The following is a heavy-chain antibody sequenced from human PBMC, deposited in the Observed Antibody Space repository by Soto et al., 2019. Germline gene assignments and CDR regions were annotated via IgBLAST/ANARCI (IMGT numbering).Heavy chain of an antibody. V-gene: IGHV1-18*01. CDR1: GYTFTSSG. J-gene: IGHJ4*02. CDR2: ISTDNGNT. CDR3: ARSGVWEPRDY. D-gene: IGHD1-26*01. Sequence: GASVKVSCKASGYTFTSSGISWVRQAPGQGLEWMGWISTDNGNTNYAQHLQGRVSMTTDTSTSTAYMDLRSLRSDDTAVYYCARSGVWEPRDYWGQGTLVTVSS.